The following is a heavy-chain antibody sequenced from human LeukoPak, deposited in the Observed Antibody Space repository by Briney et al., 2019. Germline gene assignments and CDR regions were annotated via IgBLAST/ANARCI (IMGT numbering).Heavy chain of an antibody. CDR3: AKGAYPQLALFDY. Sequence: GGSLRLSCAASGFTFSSYSMNWVRQAPGKGLEWVSYISSSSSTIYYADSVKGRFTISRDNSKNTLYLQMNSLRAEDTAVYYCAKGAYPQLALFDYWGQGTLVTVSS. J-gene: IGHJ4*02. CDR1: GFTFSSYS. CDR2: ISSSSSTI. V-gene: IGHV3-48*01. D-gene: IGHD6-13*01.